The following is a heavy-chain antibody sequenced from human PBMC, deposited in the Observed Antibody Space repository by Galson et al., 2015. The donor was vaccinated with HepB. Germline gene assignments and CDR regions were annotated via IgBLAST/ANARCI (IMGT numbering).Heavy chain of an antibody. CDR1: GFTFSSYT. Sequence: SLRLSGAASGFTFSSYTMNWVRQAPGKGLAWVSSISRSSSYIYHADSVQGRFTISRDNAKNSLYLQMNSLRAEDTAVYYCARGRVDYWGQGTLVTVSS. V-gene: IGHV3-21*01. CDR2: ISRSSSYI. CDR3: ARGRVDY. J-gene: IGHJ4*02.